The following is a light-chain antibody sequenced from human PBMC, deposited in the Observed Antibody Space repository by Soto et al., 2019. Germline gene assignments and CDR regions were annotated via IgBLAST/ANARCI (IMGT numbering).Light chain of an antibody. CDR1: SSDFGSYKF. CDR2: ETS. CDR3: FSFTSTNTHV. J-gene: IGLJ1*01. V-gene: IGLV2-23*01. Sequence: QSVLTQPASVSGSPGQSVTISCTGTSSDFGSYKFVSWYQHHPGKVPKVIIYETSKRPSGVSDRFSGSKSGYTASLTISGLQAEDEADYYCFSFTSTNTHVFGSGTKVTGL.